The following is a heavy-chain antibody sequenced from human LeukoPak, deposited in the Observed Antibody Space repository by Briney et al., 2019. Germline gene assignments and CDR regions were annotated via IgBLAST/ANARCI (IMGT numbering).Heavy chain of an antibody. J-gene: IGHJ6*03. CDR2: IYYSGST. D-gene: IGHD6-19*01. CDR3: ARRYSSGWPDYYYYMDV. V-gene: IGHV4-59*11. Sequence: SETLSLTCTVSGGSISSRYWSWIRQPPGKGLEWIGYIYYSGSTNYNPSLKSRVTISVDTSKNQFSLKLSSVTAADTAVYYCARRYSSGWPDYYYYMDVWGKGTTVTASS. CDR1: GGSISSRY.